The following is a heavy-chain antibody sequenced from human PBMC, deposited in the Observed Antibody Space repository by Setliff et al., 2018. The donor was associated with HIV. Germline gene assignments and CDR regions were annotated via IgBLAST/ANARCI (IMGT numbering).Heavy chain of an antibody. V-gene: IGHV1-18*01. CDR3: ARGLGSTRFDP. J-gene: IGHJ5*02. CDR1: GYVFTDYD. CDR2: ISGNNANT. D-gene: IGHD2-2*01. Sequence: SVKVSCKASGYVFTDYDIFWVRQAPGRGLEWIGWISGNNANTNYAQKLQGRVTMTTDTSTSTAYMELRSLRSDDTAVYYCARGLGSTRFDPWGQGTLVTVSS.